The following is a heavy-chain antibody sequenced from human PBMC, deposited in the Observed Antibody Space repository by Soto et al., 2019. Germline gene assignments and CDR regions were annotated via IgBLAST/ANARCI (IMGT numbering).Heavy chain of an antibody. CDR3: ARQGFGATHGLVDV. V-gene: IGHV4-30-4*08. D-gene: IGHD3-10*01. J-gene: IGHJ6*02. Sequence: SETLSLTCTVSGGSISSGDCYWSWIRQPPGKGLEWIGYIDLTGRTYYNPSLKSRVTISVDTSKNQFSLKLTSVTVADTALYYCARQGFGATHGLVDVWGQGTTVTVSS. CDR1: GGSISSGDCY. CDR2: IDLTGRT.